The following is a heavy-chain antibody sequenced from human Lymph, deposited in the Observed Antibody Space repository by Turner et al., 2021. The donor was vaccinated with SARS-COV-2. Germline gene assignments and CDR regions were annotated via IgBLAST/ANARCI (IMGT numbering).Heavy chain of an antibody. J-gene: IGHJ4*02. V-gene: IGHV1-46*01. D-gene: IGHD2-15*01. CDR2: INPSGDST. CDR1: GYTFTSYY. CDR3: ARVGPGGFDY. Sequence: QVQLVQSGAEVTKPGASVKVSCKASGYTFTSYYMHWVRQAPGQGLEWMGIINPSGDSTSYAQKFQGRVTMTRDTATSTVYMELSSLRSEDTAVYYCARVGPGGFDYWGQGTPVTVSS.